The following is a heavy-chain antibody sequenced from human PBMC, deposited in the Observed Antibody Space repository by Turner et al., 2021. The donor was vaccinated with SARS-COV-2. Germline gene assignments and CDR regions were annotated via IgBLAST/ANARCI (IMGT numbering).Heavy chain of an antibody. CDR1: GGAISSKS. D-gene: IGHD1-1*01. J-gene: IGHJ6*02. V-gene: IGHV4-59*08. Sequence: QVQLQESGPGLGRRSETLSLTCTVSGGAISSKSWSWIRQSPGRGLEWIGYFYKIGSIDYNPTLRSRVTISVDTSKNQLSLNLISMTAADTAVYYCARHQGSTSGYDHGMNVWGQGTAVIVSS. CDR3: ARHQGSTSGYDHGMNV. CDR2: FYKIGSI.